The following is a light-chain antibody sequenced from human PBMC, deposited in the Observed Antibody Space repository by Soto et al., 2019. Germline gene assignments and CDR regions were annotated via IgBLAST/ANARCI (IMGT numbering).Light chain of an antibody. CDR1: QDISNY. V-gene: IGKV1-33*01. Sequence: DIQLTQSPSSLSASVGDRVTITCQASQDISNYLNWYQQKTGKAPKLLIYDASNLETGVPSRFSGSASGTDFTFTISRLQPEDIATYYCQQYDNLPITFGGGTKVEIK. CDR2: DAS. CDR3: QQYDNLPIT. J-gene: IGKJ4*01.